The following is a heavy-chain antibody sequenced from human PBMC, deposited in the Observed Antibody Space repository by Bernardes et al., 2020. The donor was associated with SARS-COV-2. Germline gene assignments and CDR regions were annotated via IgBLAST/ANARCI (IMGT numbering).Heavy chain of an antibody. CDR3: AKDRLWLQSEDPLEY. V-gene: IGHV3-7*01. D-gene: IGHD2-21*01. CDR2: IKGDGSAK. J-gene: IGHJ4*02. CDR1: GITFSSSW. Sequence: GSLRLSCAASGITFSSSWMNWIRQAPGRGPEWVANIKGDGSAKSYVDSVKGRFIISRDNPKNTVYLQMNRLRVEDTAVYYCAKDRLWLQSEDPLEYRGQGTLVTVSS.